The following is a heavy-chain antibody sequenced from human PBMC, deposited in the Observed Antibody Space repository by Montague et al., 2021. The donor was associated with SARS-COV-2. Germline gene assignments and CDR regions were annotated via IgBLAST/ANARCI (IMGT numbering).Heavy chain of an antibody. CDR1: GGSISSSNYY. D-gene: IGHD3-3*01. CDR2: IYYSGST. Sequence: SETLSLTCTVSGGSISSSNYYWGWIRQPPGKGLEWIGSIYYSGSTYYTPSLKSRVTISVDTSKNQFSLRLSSVTAADTAVYYCARHSGRDTIFGVVIIFDAFDIRGQGTMVTVSS. J-gene: IGHJ3*02. V-gene: IGHV4-39*01. CDR3: ARHSGRDTIFGVVIIFDAFDI.